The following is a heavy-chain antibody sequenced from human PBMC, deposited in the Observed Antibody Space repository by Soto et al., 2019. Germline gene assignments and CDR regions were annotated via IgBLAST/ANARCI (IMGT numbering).Heavy chain of an antibody. CDR2: IYWDDDK. CDR1: GFSLTTSGVG. D-gene: IGHD3-9*01. J-gene: IGHJ5*02. V-gene: IGHV2-5*02. Sequence: QITLRESGPTLVKPTQTLTLTCTFSGFSLTTSGVGVGWIRQPPGKALEWLALIYWDDDKRYSPSLKNRLAITKDTSQNPVVLTMTDMDPVDTATYYCARAGRTWYYNIFEPWGQGTLVTVSS. CDR3: ARAGRTWYYNIFEP.